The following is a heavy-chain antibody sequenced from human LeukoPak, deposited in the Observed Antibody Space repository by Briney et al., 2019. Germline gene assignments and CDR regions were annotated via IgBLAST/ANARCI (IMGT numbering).Heavy chain of an antibody. V-gene: IGHV1-46*01. D-gene: IGHD3-3*01. CDR3: ARASRALEDHSITIFTLDY. J-gene: IGHJ4*02. Sequence: ASVKVPCEASGYTFTSYYMHWVRQAPGQGLEWMGIINPSGGSTSYAQKFQGRVTMTRDMSTSTVYMELSSLRSEDTAVYYCARASRALEDHSITIFTLDYWGQGTLVTVSS. CDR1: GYTFTSYY. CDR2: INPSGGST.